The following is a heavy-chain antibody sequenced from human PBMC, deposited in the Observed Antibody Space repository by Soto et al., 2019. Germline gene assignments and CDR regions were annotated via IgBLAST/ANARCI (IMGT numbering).Heavy chain of an antibody. D-gene: IGHD5-18*01. CDR2: IIPIFGTA. CDR3: ARHTLGSIQPADY. V-gene: IGHV1-69*12. Sequence: QVQLVQSGAEVKKPGSSVKVSCKASGGTFSSYAISWVRQAPGQGLEWMGGIIPIFGTANYAQKFQGRVTLTADEPTSTAYRELSSLRSEDTAVYYCARHTLGSIQPADYWGQGTLVTVSS. CDR1: GGTFSSYA. J-gene: IGHJ4*02.